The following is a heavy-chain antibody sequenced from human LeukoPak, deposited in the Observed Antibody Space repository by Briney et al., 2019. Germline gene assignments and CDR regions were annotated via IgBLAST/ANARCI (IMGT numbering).Heavy chain of an antibody. D-gene: IGHD2-2*01. CDR2: IVYSGST. CDR1: GGSISSSSYY. Sequence: TSSETLSLTCTVSGGSISSSSYYWGWIRQPLGKGLEWIGSIVYSGSTYYNPSLKSRVTISADTSENQFSLKLSSVTAADTAVYYCARVNIVVVPADPRNWFDPWGQGTLVTVSS. CDR3: ARVNIVVVPADPRNWFDP. J-gene: IGHJ5*02. V-gene: IGHV4-39*07.